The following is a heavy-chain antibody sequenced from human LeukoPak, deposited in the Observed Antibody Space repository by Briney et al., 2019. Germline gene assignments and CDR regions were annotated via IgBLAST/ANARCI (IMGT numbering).Heavy chain of an antibody. D-gene: IGHD6-19*01. CDR1: GYTFTGYY. V-gene: IGHV1-2*04. Sequence: ASVKVSCKTSGYTFTGYYMHWVRQAPGQGLEWMGWINPNSGGTNYAQKFQGWVTMTRDTSISTAYMELSRLRSDDTAVYYCAREVGSYSSGWPEYWGQGTLVTVSS. J-gene: IGHJ4*02. CDR2: INPNSGGT. CDR3: AREVGSYSSGWPEY.